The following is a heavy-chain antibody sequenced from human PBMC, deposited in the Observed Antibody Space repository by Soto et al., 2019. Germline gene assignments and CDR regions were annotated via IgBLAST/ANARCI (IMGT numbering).Heavy chain of an antibody. D-gene: IGHD1-26*01. CDR3: VREDGLVGSNSAFDY. Sequence: VQVVESGGGLVKPGGSLRLSCATSGFSFSTYNMNWVRQAPGKGLEWGSSITGRSHYKYYTDSVKGRFDISRDNPKKALSLQMDSLRVEDTVVYYCVREDGLVGSNSAFDYWGQGTLVTVSS. V-gene: IGHV3-21*02. J-gene: IGHJ4*02. CDR2: ITGRSHYK. CDR1: GFSFSTYN.